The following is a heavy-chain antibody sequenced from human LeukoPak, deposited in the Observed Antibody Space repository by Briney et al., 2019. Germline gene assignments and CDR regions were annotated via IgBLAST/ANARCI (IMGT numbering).Heavy chain of an antibody. V-gene: IGHV3-48*01. J-gene: IGHJ6*02. CDR3: ARDGGFYGMDV. CDR1: GFTFSSYS. Sequence: GGSLRLSCAASGFTFSSYSMNWVRQAPGKGLEWVSYISSSSSTIYYADSVKGRFTISRDNSKNTLYLQMNSLRAEDTAVYYCARDGGFYGMDVWGQGTTVTVSS. CDR2: ISSSSSTI. D-gene: IGHD3-10*01.